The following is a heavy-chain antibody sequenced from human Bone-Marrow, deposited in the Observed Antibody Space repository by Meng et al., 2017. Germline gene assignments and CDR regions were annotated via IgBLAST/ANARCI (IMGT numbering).Heavy chain of an antibody. CDR1: GGSFSGYY. CDR2: INHSGST. D-gene: IGHD2-15*01. J-gene: IGHJ4*02. V-gene: IGHV4-34*01. Sequence: QLQLQESDSGLVKPSQTLSLTCAVYGGSFSGYYWSWIRQPPGKGLEWIGEINHSGSTNYNPSLKSRVTISVDTSKNQFSLKLSSVTAADTAVYYCARGGYCSGGSCNWGQGTLVTVSS. CDR3: ARGGYCSGGSCN.